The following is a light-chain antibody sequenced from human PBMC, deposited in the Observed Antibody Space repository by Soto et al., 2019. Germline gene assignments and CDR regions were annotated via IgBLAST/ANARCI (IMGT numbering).Light chain of an antibody. CDR1: QSVSSN. CDR3: QQYNNWPPYT. Sequence: EIVMTQSPATLSVSPGERATLSCRASQSVSSNLAWYQQKPGQAPRLLIYGASTRAPGIPARFSGSGSETQFTLTISRLQSADFAVYYCQQYNNWPPYTFGQGTKLEIK. V-gene: IGKV3-15*01. CDR2: GAS. J-gene: IGKJ2*01.